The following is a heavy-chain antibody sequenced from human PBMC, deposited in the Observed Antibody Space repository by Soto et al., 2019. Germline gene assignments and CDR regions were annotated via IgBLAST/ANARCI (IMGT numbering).Heavy chain of an antibody. CDR1: RFTFNNYA. V-gene: IGHV3-23*01. Sequence: PGGSLRLPCAASRFTFNNYAMSWVRQTPGKGLEWVSGISGSGDSTHYADSVKGRFTISRDNSKNTLYLQMNSLRAEDTAIYYCAKETYCTYIKCHPQTEFDPWGQGTLVTVSS. D-gene: IGHD2-8*01. CDR2: ISGSGDST. CDR3: AKETYCTYIKCHPQTEFDP. J-gene: IGHJ5*02.